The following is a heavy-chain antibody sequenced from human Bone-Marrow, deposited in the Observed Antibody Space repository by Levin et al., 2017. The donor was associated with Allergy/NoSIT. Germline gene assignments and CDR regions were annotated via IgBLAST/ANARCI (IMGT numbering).Heavy chain of an antibody. J-gene: IGHJ2*01. CDR2: ITSNSDSV. CDR3: VKDESEYYFRYFDV. CDR1: GFTFDDYA. D-gene: IGHD2/OR15-2a*01. V-gene: IGHV3-9*03. Sequence: PGGSLRLSCAASGFTFDDYAMHWVRQPPGKGLEWVSSITSNSDSVAYADPVKGRFTISRDNAKNSLYLQMNSLRPEDMALYYCVKDESEYYFRYFDVWGRGTVVTVSS.